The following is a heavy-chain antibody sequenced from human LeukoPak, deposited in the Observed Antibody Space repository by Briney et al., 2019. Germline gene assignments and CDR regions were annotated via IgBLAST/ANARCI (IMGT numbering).Heavy chain of an antibody. V-gene: IGHV4-38-2*01. J-gene: IGHJ4*02. CDR1: GYSISSGYY. Sequence: SETLSLTCAVSGYSISSGYYWGWIRQPPGKGLEWIGSIYHSGSTYYNPSLKSRVTISVDTSKNQFSLKVSSVTAADTAVYYCARVVMYKNYFDSWGQGTQVTVSS. D-gene: IGHD1-1*01. CDR2: IYHSGST. CDR3: ARVVMYKNYFDS.